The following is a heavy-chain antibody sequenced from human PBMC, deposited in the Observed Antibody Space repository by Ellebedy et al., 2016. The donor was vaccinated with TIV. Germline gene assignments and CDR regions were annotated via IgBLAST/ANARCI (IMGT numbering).Heavy chain of an antibody. CDR1: GFNFRSYW. CDR2: IRQEGDEI. J-gene: IGHJ5*02. D-gene: IGHD4-17*01. CDR3: ARRASYGDYAVQVNPWFDP. Sequence: PGGSLRLSCAASGFNFRSYWMTWVRQAPGKGLEWVAKIRQEGDEIYYVESVKGRFTISRDNAKNSLFLQMNSLRVEDTDGYYCARRASYGDYAVQVNPWFDPWGQGTLVTVSS. V-gene: IGHV3-7*01.